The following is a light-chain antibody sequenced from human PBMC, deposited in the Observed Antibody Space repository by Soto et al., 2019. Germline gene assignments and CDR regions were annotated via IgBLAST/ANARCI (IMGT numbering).Light chain of an antibody. CDR2: GNS. CDR3: QSFDSSPNGFWV. V-gene: IGLV1-40*01. J-gene: IGLJ3*02. Sequence: QPVLTQPPSVSGAPGQRVTISCTGSSSNIGAGYDVHWYQQLPGTAPKLLIYGNSNRPSGVPDRFSGSKSGTSASLAITGLQAEDEADYYCQSFDSSPNGFWVFGGGTKLTVL. CDR1: SSNIGAGYD.